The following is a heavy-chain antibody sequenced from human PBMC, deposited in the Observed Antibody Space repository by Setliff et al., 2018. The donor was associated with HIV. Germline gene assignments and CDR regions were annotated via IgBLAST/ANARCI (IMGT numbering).Heavy chain of an antibody. CDR1: GGSFSGHS. V-gene: IGHV4-34*01. CDR2: INRSGSA. Sequence: SETLSLTCAVYGGSFSGHSWTWIRQPPGKGLEWIGEINRSGSANYNRSLKSRVTMSVDTSKRQFSLKLTSVTAADMGVYYCARGRKKTLAVSGTRYFDFWGQGTLVTVSS. D-gene: IGHD6-19*01. J-gene: IGHJ4*02. CDR3: ARGRKKTLAVSGTRYFDF.